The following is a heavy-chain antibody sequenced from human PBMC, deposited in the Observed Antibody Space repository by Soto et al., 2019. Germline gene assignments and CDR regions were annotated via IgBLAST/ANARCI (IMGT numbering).Heavy chain of an antibody. Sequence: QVQLVESGGGVVQPGRSLRLSCAASGSTFSSYGMHWVRQAPGKGLEWVAVISYDGSNKYYADSVKGRFTISRDNSKNTLYLQMNSLRAEDTAVYYCAKDADLGPISPGIYGMDVWGQGTTVTVSS. V-gene: IGHV3-30*18. CDR1: GSTFSSYG. D-gene: IGHD3-10*01. CDR3: AKDADLGPISPGIYGMDV. CDR2: ISYDGSNK. J-gene: IGHJ6*02.